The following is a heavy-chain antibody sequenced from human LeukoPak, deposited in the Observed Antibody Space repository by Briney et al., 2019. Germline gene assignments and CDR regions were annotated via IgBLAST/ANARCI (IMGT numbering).Heavy chain of an antibody. CDR1: GFTFSSCA. J-gene: IGHJ4*02. Sequence: GRSLRLSCAASGFTFSSCAMHWVRQAPGKGLEWVAVISYDGSDKYYADSVKGRFTISRDNSKNTLYLQMNSLRAEDTAVYYCASDYYDSSGYSEPYDYWGQGTLVTVSS. CDR3: ASDYYDSSGYSEPYDY. CDR2: ISYDGSDK. V-gene: IGHV3-30-3*01. D-gene: IGHD3-22*01.